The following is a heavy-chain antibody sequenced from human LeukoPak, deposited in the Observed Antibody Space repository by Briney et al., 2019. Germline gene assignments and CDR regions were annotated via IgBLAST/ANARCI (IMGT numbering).Heavy chain of an antibody. J-gene: IGHJ4*02. CDR3: ATRDSRGVHY. V-gene: IGHV3-48*03. CDR1: GFTFSNYE. Sequence: PGGSLRLSCAAPGFTFSNYEIDWVRHAPGKGREWSSYISSSGGTTYYADSVEGRFTTSRDNAKNSVFLQMNSLRADDMAVYYCATRDSRGVHYWGQGTLVTVAS. D-gene: IGHD3-10*01. CDR2: ISSSGGTT.